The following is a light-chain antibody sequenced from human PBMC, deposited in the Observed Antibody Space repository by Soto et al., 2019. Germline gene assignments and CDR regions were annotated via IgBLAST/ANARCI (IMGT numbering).Light chain of an antibody. Sequence: DIQMTQSPSSLSASVGDRVTITCRSSQSISIYLNWYQQKPGKAPNLLIYAASSLQSGVPSRFSGSGSGTDVTLTISSLQPEDFATYYCQQSYSTPRTFGQGTKVEIK. CDR2: AAS. CDR3: QQSYSTPRT. CDR1: QSISIY. V-gene: IGKV1-39*01. J-gene: IGKJ1*01.